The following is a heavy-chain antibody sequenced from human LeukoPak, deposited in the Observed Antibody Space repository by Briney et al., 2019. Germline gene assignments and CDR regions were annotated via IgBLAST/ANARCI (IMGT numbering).Heavy chain of an antibody. V-gene: IGHV3-48*03. Sequence: GGSLRLSCAASGFTFSSYEMNWVRQAPGKGLEWVSYISSSGSTIYYADSVKGRFTISRDNAKNSLYLQMNSLRAEDTAVYYCARSLQTVRVTYDYWGQGTLVTVSS. J-gene: IGHJ4*02. CDR1: GFTFSSYE. D-gene: IGHD3-10*01. CDR3: ARSLQTVRVTYDY. CDR2: ISSSGSTI.